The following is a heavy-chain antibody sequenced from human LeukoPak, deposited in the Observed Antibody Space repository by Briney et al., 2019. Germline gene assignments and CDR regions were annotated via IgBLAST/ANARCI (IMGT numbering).Heavy chain of an antibody. Sequence: GSLRLSCAASGFTVSNSYMSWVRQAPGKGLEWVSVIYSGGSTYYADSVKGRFTISRDNSKNTLYLQMNSLRAEDTAMYYCARRGNSGYSLDYWGQGTLVTVSS. CDR2: IYSGGST. CDR1: GFTVSNSY. V-gene: IGHV3-53*01. D-gene: IGHD3-22*01. CDR3: ARRGNSGYSLDY. J-gene: IGHJ4*02.